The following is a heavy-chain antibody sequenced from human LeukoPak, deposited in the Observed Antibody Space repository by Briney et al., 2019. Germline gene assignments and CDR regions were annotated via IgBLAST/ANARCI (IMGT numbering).Heavy chain of an antibody. CDR2: INPNSGGT. CDR1: GYPFTAYF. V-gene: IGHV1-2*02. CDR3: AKSGYGFGYGWDVAV. J-gene: IGHJ6*04. Sequence: ASVKVSCRASGYPFTAYFTYWVRQAPGQGLGWMGWINPNSGGTNSAQKFQDRVTMTRDTSISTVYMELSSLRSDDTAVYYCAKSGYGFGYGWDVAVWGKGTTVTVSS. D-gene: IGHD5-18*01.